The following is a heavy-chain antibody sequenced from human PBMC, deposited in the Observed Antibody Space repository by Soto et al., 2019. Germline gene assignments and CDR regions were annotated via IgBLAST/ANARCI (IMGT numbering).Heavy chain of an antibody. V-gene: IGHV3-15*07. D-gene: IGHD6-6*01. Sequence: EVQVVESGGGLVKPGGSLRLSCAGSGFNFNVAWLSWVRQAPGKGLEWVGRIKSEGSGATVDYAASVQGRFTISRDDSKNILYLQMNSLKTEDTAVYYCTTVSHFARGGQGILVTVSS. CDR2: IKSEGSGATV. CDR1: GFNFNVAW. CDR3: TTVSHFAR. J-gene: IGHJ4*02.